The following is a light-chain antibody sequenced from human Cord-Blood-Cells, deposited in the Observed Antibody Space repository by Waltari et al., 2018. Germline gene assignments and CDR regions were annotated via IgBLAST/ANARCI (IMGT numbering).Light chain of an antibody. CDR2: DVS. CDR3: CSYAGSYTFV. Sequence: QSALTQPRSVSGSPGQSVTISCTGTSSDVGGYNYVSWYQQPPGKAPKLLIYDVSKRPSGVPDPFSGSKSGNTASLTISGLQAEDEADYYCCSYAGSYTFVFGTGTKVTVL. CDR1: SSDVGGYNY. J-gene: IGLJ1*01. V-gene: IGLV2-11*01.